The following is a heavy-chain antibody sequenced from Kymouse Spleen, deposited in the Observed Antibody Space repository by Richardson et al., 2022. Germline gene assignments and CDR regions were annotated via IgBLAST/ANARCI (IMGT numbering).Heavy chain of an antibody. CDR1: GFTFSSYW. D-gene: IGHD1-1*01,IGHD1-20*01,IGHD1-7*01. Sequence: EVQLVESGGGLVQPGGSLRLSCAASGFTFSSYWMHWVRQAPGKGLVWVSRINSDGSSTSYADSVKGRFTISRDNAKNTLYLQMNSLRAEDTAVYYCARNWNYYYYYGMDVWGQGTTVTVSS. V-gene: IGHV3-74*01. J-gene: IGHJ6*02. CDR3: ARNWNYYYYYGMDV. CDR2: INSDGSST.